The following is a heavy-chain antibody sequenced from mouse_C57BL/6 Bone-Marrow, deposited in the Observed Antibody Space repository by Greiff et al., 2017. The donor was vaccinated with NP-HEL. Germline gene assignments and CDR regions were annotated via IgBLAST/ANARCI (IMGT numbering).Heavy chain of an antibody. Sequence: EVQLVESGGGLVKPGGSLKLSCAASGFTFSDYGMHWVRQAPEKGLEWVAYISSGSSTIYYADTVKGRFTISRDNAKNTLFLQMTSLRSEDTAMYYCARDYYGSRYPYFDYWGQGTTLTVSS. J-gene: IGHJ2*01. CDR1: GFTFSDYG. D-gene: IGHD1-1*01. CDR3: ARDYYGSRYPYFDY. CDR2: ISSGSSTI. V-gene: IGHV5-17*01.